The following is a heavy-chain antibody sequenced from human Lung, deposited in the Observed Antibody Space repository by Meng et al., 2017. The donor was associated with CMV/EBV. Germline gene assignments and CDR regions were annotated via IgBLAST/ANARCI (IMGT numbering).Heavy chain of an antibody. Sequence: SCPTLAXPTEAHTLTCNVTGFSRNNASMGVSWIRQPPWKALEWLAHIYSNDEKSYSTSMKSSLTISKDNSKSQVVLTMNNMDPVDTATYYCARTREYCCLCRYYDYGMDIXGQGXTVTVSS. CDR3: ARTREYCCLCRYYDYGMDI. J-gene: IGHJ6*02. CDR2: IYSNDEK. CDR1: GFSRNNASMG. V-gene: IGHV2-26*01. D-gene: IGHD2/OR15-2a*01.